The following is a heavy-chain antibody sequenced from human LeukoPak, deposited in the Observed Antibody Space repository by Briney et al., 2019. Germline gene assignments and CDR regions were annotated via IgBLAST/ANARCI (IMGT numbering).Heavy chain of an antibody. J-gene: IGHJ3*02. Sequence: GASVKVSCKASGYTFTGYYMHWVRQAPGQGLEWMGWINPNSGGTNYAQKFQGRVTMTWDTSISTVYMELSSLRSDDTAVYYCAKPYGSGSLNVFDIWGHGTMVTVSS. V-gene: IGHV1-2*02. CDR2: INPNSGGT. CDR3: AKPYGSGSLNVFDI. CDR1: GYTFTGYY. D-gene: IGHD3-10*01.